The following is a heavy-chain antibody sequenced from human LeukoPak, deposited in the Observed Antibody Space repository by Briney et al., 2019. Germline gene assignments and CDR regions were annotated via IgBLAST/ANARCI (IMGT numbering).Heavy chain of an antibody. CDR2: INPDSGGA. J-gene: IGHJ3*02. D-gene: IGHD2-2*03. Sequence: ASVKVSCKASGYTFTGYYMHWVRQAPGQGLEWMGWINPDSGGANYAQKFQGRVTMTRDTSISTAYMELSRLRSDDTAVYYWARILDIVVVPAAMGDDAFDIWGQGTMVTVSS. CDR3: ARILDIVVVPAAMGDDAFDI. CDR1: GYTFTGYY. V-gene: IGHV1-2*02.